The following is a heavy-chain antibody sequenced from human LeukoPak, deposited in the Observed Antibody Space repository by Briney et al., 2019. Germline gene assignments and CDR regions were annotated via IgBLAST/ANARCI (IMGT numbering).Heavy chain of an antibody. CDR3: ARDLSGYDLIGMDV. J-gene: IGHJ6*04. CDR1: GYTFTSYG. Sequence: GASVKVSCTASGYTFTSYGISWVRQAPGQGLEWMGWISAYNGNTNYAQKLQGRVTMTTDTSTSTAYMELRSLRSDDTAVYYCARDLSGYDLIGMDVWGKGTTVTVSS. CDR2: ISAYNGNT. D-gene: IGHD5-12*01. V-gene: IGHV1-18*04.